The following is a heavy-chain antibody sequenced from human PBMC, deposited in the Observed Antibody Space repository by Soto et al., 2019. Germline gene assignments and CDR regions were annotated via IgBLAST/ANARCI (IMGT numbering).Heavy chain of an antibody. CDR1: GFTFSGYA. D-gene: IGHD6-6*01. J-gene: IGHJ4*02. CDR3: AKTAGHPARPHFEY. CDR2: ISASGDNI. V-gene: IGHV3-23*01. Sequence: EVQLLESGGGLIQPGGSLRLSCAGSGFTFSGYAMSWVRLAPGKGLEWVSVISASGDNIYYADSVKGRFTISRDNSKNTLFLHMNGLRAEDTAIYHCAKTAGHPARPHFEYWGQGTLVTVSS.